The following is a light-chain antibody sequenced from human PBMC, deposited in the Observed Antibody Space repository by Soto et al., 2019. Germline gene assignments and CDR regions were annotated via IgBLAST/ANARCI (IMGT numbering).Light chain of an antibody. CDR2: DVS. CDR3: QQRSNWPRT. CDR1: QSVSSSY. V-gene: IGKV3-11*01. Sequence: EIVLTQSPGTLSLSPGERATLSCRASQSVSSSYLAWYQQKPGQAPRLLMYDVSNRATGIPARSSGSGSGTDFTLTISSLEPEDLAVYYCQQRSNWPRTFGQGTKVDIK. J-gene: IGKJ1*01.